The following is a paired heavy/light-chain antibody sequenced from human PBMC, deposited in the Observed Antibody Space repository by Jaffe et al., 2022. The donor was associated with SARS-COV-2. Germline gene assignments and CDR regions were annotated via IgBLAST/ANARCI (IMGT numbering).Heavy chain of an antibody. CDR2: IYSDGKT. CDR3: ARVNYRSAYY. V-gene: IGHV3-53*02. D-gene: IGHD3-3*01. CDR1: GFAVSSHY. Sequence: EVQLVETGGDLIKPGGSLRLSCAASGFAVSSHYMSWVRQAPGKGLDWVSIIYSDGKTFYADSVKGRFTISRDISKNTLYLQMNSLVAEDTAVYYCARVNYRSAYYWGQGTLVTVSS. J-gene: IGHJ4*02.
Light chain of an antibody. CDR1: SSNIENNF. V-gene: IGLV1-51*01. CDR3: AVWYSNLTAV. CDR2: DSD. J-gene: IGLJ2*01. Sequence: QSVLTQPPSVSAAPGEKVAISCSGDSSNIENNFVSWYQQLPGAAPKLLIYDSDKRPSGIPDRFSGSKSGTSATLGITGLQTGDEADYYCAVWYSNLTAVFGGGTKLTVL.